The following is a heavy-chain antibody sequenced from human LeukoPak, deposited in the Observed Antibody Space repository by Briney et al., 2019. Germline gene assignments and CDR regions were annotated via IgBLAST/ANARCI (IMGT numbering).Heavy chain of an antibody. CDR3: ARAITPNYYYYGMDV. D-gene: IGHD3-10*01. V-gene: IGHV1-69*13. J-gene: IGHJ6*02. CDR2: IIPIFGTA. Sequence: ASVKVSCKASGGTFSSYAISWMRQAPGQGLEWMGGIIPIFGTANYAQKFQGRVTITADESTSTAYMELSSLGSEDTAVYYCARAITPNYYYYGMDVWGQGTTVTVSS. CDR1: GGTFSSYA.